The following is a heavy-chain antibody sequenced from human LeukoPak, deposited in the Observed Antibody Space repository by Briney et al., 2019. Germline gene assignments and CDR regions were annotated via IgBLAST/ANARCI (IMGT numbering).Heavy chain of an antibody. J-gene: IGHJ4*02. V-gene: IGHV3-23*01. Sequence: QAGGSLRLSCAASGFTFSSYAMSWVRQAPGKGLEWVSAISGSGGSTYYADSVKGRFTISRDNSKNTLYLQMNSLRAEDTAVYYCAKAPLAYYDFWSGFYYFDYWGQGTLVTVSS. CDR1: GFTFSSYA. CDR2: ISGSGGST. D-gene: IGHD3-3*01. CDR3: AKAPLAYYDFWSGFYYFDY.